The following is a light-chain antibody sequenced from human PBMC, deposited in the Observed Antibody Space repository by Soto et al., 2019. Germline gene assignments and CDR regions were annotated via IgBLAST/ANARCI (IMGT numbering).Light chain of an antibody. J-gene: IGLJ1*01. CDR2: EGS. CDR3: CSYAGSRTYV. Sequence: QSALTQPASVSGSPGQSITISCTGTSSDVGSYNHVSWYQQHPGKAPKRMIYEGSKRPSGVSNRFSGSKSGTTASLTISGLQAEDEADYYCCSYAGSRTYVFGTGTKLTVL. CDR1: SSDVGSYNH. V-gene: IGLV2-23*01.